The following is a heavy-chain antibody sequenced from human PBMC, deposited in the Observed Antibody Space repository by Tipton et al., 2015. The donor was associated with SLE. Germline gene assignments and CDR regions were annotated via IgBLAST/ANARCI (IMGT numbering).Heavy chain of an antibody. Sequence: LRLSCTVSGGSISSGSYYWSWIRQPAGKGLEWIGRIYTSGSTNYNPSLKSRVTISVDTSKNQFSLKLSSVTAADTAVYYCARDTVFGVVNYWGQGTLATVSS. J-gene: IGHJ4*02. V-gene: IGHV4-61*02. D-gene: IGHD3-3*01. CDR2: IYTSGST. CDR3: ARDTVFGVVNY. CDR1: GGSISSGSYY.